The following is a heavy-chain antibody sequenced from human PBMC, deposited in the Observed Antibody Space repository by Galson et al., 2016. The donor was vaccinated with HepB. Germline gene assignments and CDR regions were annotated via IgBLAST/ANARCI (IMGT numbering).Heavy chain of an antibody. CDR1: GFSLITNGVG. D-gene: IGHD3-22*01. CDR2: IFWDDDR. V-gene: IGHV2-5*02. J-gene: IGHJ4*02. CDR3: ARLHWRGFDNSGTKYLLDK. Sequence: PALVKPTQTLTLACTFSGFSLITNGVGVGWIRQPPGKALEWLALIFWDDDRHFSPSLQTRLTITKDNRKNQVVLTMTNMDPLDTATYYCARLHWRGFDNSGTKYLLDKWGRGTLVTVSS.